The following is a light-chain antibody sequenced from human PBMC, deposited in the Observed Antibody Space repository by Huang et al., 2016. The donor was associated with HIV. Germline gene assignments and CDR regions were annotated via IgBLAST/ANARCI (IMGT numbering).Light chain of an antibody. V-gene: IGKV3-15*01. CDR3: QQYNWPPYT. CDR1: QSVSSN. CDR2: GAS. J-gene: IGKJ2*01. Sequence: IVMTQSPATLSVSPGERATLSCRASQSVSSNLAWYQQKPDQAPRLLIYGASTRATGIPARFSGSGSGTEFTLTISSLQSEDFAVYYCQQYNWPPYTFGQGTKLEIK.